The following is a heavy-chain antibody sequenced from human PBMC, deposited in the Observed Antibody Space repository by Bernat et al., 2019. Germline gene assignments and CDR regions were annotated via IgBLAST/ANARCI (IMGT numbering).Heavy chain of an antibody. Sequence: QVTLRESGPALVKPTQTLTLTCTFSGFSLSTSGMCVSWIRQPPGKALEWLARIDWDDDKYYSTSLKTRLTISKDTSKNQVVLIMTNMDPVDTATYYCARIAAAGTYYYYGMDVWGQGTTVTVSS. D-gene: IGHD6-13*01. V-gene: IGHV2-70*15. CDR3: ARIAAAGTYYYYGMDV. CDR2: IDWDDDK. CDR1: GFSLSTSGMC. J-gene: IGHJ6*02.